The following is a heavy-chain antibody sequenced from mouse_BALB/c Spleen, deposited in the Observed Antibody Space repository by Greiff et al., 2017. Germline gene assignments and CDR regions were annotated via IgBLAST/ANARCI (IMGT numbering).Heavy chain of an antibody. Sequence: EVKVEESGPGLVKPSQSLSLTCTVTGYSITSDYAWNWIRQFPGNKLEWMGYISYSGSTSYNPSLKSRISITRDTSKNQFFLQLNSVTTEDTATYYCASSISLFDYWGQGTTLTVSS. V-gene: IGHV3-2*02. CDR2: ISYSGST. D-gene: IGHD2-10*02. J-gene: IGHJ2*01. CDR3: ASSISLFDY. CDR1: GYSITSDYA.